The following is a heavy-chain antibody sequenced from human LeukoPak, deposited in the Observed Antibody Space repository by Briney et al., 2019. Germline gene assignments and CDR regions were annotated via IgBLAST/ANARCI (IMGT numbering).Heavy chain of an antibody. V-gene: IGHV4-30-2*05. CDR2: IYHSGST. Sequence: SETLSLTCAVSGGSISSGGYYWSWIRQPPGKGLEWIGYIYHSGSTYYNPSLKSRVTISVDTSKNQFSLKLSSVTAADTAVYYCARAAAKQLSSLDYWGQGTLVTVSS. D-gene: IGHD6-13*01. CDR3: ARAAAKQLSSLDY. J-gene: IGHJ4*02. CDR1: GGSISSGGYY.